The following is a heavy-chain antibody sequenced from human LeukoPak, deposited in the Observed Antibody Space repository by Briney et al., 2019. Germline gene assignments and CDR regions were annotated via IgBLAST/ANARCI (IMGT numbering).Heavy chain of an antibody. V-gene: IGHV4-4*07. CDR2: IDPSGST. CDR1: GGSISSYY. D-gene: IGHD4-17*01. J-gene: IGHJ5*02. Sequence: SETLSLTCTVSGGSISSYYWTWIRQPAGKGLEWIGRIDPSGSTNYNPSLKSRVTMSVDTSSNQFSLKLSSVTAADTAAYYCAREYRTTVTTNWFDLWGQGTLVTVSS. CDR3: AREYRTTVTTNWFDL.